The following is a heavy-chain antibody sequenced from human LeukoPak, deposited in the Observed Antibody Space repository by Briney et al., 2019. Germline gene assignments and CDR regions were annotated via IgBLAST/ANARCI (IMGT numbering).Heavy chain of an antibody. CDR1: GGTFSSYA. CDR3: ARGSIAAAVLHWFDP. Sequence: ASVKVSCKASGGTFSSYAISWVRQAPGQGLEWMGGIIPIFGTANYAQKFRGRVTITTDESTSTAYMELSSLRSEDTAVYYCARGSIAAAVLHWFDPWGQGTLVTVSS. CDR2: IIPIFGTA. D-gene: IGHD6-13*01. J-gene: IGHJ5*02. V-gene: IGHV1-69*05.